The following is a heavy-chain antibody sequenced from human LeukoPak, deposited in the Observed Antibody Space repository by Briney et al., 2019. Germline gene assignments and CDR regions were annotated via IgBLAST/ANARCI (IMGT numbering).Heavy chain of an antibody. Sequence: ASVKASCKASGYTFTKYYIHWVRQAPGQGLEWMGLINPGGDNTNYAQNFQGRVTMTRDTSTSTVYMELSSLRSEDTAIYCCARIRDGYNDAYDIWGQGTVVTVPS. CDR2: INPGGDNT. V-gene: IGHV1-46*01. D-gene: IGHD5-24*01. CDR1: GYTFTKYY. CDR3: ARIRDGYNDAYDI. J-gene: IGHJ3*02.